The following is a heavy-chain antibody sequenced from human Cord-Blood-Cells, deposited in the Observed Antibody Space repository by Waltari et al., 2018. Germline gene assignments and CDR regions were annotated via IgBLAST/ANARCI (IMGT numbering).Heavy chain of an antibody. J-gene: IGHJ4*02. D-gene: IGHD3-10*01. CDR3: AGQGSGSYYEDY. CDR1: GGSISSGGYS. Sequence: QVQLQESGPGLVKPSQTLSLTCPVPGGSISSGGYSWSWIRQHPGKGLEWIGYIYYSGSTYYNPSLKSRVTISVDTSKNQFSLKLSSVTAADTAVYYCAGQGSGSYYEDYWGQGTLVTVSS. CDR2: IYYSGST. V-gene: IGHV4-31*03.